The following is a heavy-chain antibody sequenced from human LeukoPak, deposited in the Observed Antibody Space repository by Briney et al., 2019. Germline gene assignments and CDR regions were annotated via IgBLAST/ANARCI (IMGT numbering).Heavy chain of an antibody. CDR1: GYTFTSYL. D-gene: IGHD3-3*01. CDR3: ARVTHITIFGVVTPYYFDY. J-gene: IGHJ4*02. V-gene: IGHV1-3*01. Sequence: GASVKVSCKASGYTFTSYLIHWVRQAPGQRLEWMGWINVGNDNTKYSQNFQGRVTITRDTSASTAYMELSSLRSEDTAVYYCARVTHITIFGVVTPYYFDYWGQGTLVTVSS. CDR2: INVGNDNT.